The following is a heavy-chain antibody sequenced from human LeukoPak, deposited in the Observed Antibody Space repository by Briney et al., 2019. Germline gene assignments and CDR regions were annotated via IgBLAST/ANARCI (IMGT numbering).Heavy chain of an antibody. CDR1: GFTFDNYR. V-gene: IGHV3-23*01. Sequence: GGSLRLSCAASGFTFDNYRMSWVRQAPAKGLEWVSTVNAHGGNTYYADSVKGRFTISRDNSKNTLYLQMNSLRAEDTAVYYCAKGAPMVRGVFPRGWFDPWGQGTLVTASS. CDR3: AKGAPMVRGVFPRGWFDP. CDR2: VNAHGGNT. J-gene: IGHJ5*02. D-gene: IGHD3-10*01.